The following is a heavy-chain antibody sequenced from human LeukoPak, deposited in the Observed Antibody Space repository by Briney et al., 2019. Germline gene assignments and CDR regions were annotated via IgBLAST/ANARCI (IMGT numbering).Heavy chain of an antibody. CDR3: ARDHRQDFDY. Sequence: ASVKVSCKASGYTFTSYDINWVRQATGQGLEWMGWINPNSGGTNYAQKFQGRVTMTRDTSISTAYMELSRLRSDDTAVYYCARDHRQDFDYWGQGTLVTVSS. CDR1: GYTFTSYD. J-gene: IGHJ4*02. V-gene: IGHV1-2*02. CDR2: INPNSGGT.